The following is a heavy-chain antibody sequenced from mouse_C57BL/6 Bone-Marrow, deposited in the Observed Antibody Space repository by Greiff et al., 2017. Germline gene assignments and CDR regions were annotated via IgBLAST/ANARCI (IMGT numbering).Heavy chain of an antibody. J-gene: IGHJ3*01. Sequence: VQLQQSGAELARPGASVKMSCKASGYTFTSYTMHWVKQRPGQGLEWIGYINPSSGYTKYNQKFKDKATLTADKSSSTAYMQLSRLTSEDSAVYYCARTGNWFAYWGQGTLVTVSA. CDR2: INPSSGYT. CDR1: GYTFTSYT. CDR3: ARTGNWFAY. V-gene: IGHV1-4*01.